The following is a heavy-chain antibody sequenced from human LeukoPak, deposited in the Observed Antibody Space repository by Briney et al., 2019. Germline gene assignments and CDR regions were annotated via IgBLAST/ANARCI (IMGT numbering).Heavy chain of an antibody. CDR3: ARNESVLGTTGLNDFFDD. J-gene: IGHJ4*02. Sequence: SETLSLTCTVSGGSIRGSSDYWGWIRQSPGKGLEWIGSVYYSGSTYYNPSLKSRVCISVDTSKNQFHVRLTSVTAADTAVYYCARNESVLGTTGLNDFFDDWGQGTLVTVSS. CDR2: VYYSGST. V-gene: IGHV4-39*01. CDR1: GGSIRGSSDY. D-gene: IGHD1-26*01.